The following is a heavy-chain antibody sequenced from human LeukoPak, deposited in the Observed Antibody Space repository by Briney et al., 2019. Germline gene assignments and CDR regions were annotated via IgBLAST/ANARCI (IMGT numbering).Heavy chain of an antibody. CDR3: ARGRPNIAVAGKGWYFDL. J-gene: IGHJ2*01. CDR2: INHSGST. V-gene: IGHV4-34*01. CDR1: GGSFSGYY. Sequence: PSETLSLTCAVYGGSFSGYYWSWIRQPPGKGLEWIGEINHSGSTNYNPSLKSRVTISVDTSKNQFSLKLSSVTAADTAVYYCARGRPNIAVAGKGWYFDLWGRGTLVTVSS. D-gene: IGHD6-19*01.